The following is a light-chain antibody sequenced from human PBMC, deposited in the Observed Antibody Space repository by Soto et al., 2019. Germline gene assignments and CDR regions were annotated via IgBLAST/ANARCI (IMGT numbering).Light chain of an antibody. J-gene: IGKJ1*01. CDR1: QSVSSN. CDR3: QQYNNWPPWT. Sequence: EIVMTQSPATLSVSPGERATLSCRASQSVSSNLAWYQQKPGQAPRLLIYGASTRATGIPARFSGSGSGTELTITIRSLQSEDFAVYYCQQYNNWPPWTFGQGTKVEIK. CDR2: GAS. V-gene: IGKV3-15*01.